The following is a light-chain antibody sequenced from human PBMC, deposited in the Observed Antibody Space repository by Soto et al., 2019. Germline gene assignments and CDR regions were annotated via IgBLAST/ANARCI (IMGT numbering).Light chain of an antibody. CDR2: EVS. J-gene: IGLJ3*02. CDR1: SSDVGGYNY. V-gene: IGLV2-14*01. CDR3: SSYTTSSALEV. Sequence: QSVLTQPASVSGSPGQSITISCTGASSDVGGYNYVSWYQHHPGKAPKLMIYEVSNRPSGVSNRFSGSKSGNTASLTISGLQAEDEADYYCSSYTTSSALEVFGGGTKLTVL.